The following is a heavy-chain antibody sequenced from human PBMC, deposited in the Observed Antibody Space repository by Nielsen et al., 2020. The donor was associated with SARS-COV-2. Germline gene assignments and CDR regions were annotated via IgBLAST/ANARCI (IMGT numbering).Heavy chain of an antibody. CDR3: ARGASLKWHPAY. J-gene: IGHJ4*02. Sequence: ASVKVSCKASGYTFTSYDINWVRQATGQGLEWMGWMNPNSGNTGYAQKFQGRVTMTRNTSISTAYMELSSLRSEDTAVYYCARGASLKWHPAYWGQGTLVTVSS. V-gene: IGHV1-8*01. CDR2: MNPNSGNT. D-gene: IGHD5-12*01. CDR1: GYTFTSYD.